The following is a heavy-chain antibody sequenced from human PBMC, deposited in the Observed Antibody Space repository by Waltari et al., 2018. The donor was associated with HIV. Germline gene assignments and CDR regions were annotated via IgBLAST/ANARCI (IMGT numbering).Heavy chain of an antibody. CDR3: AREFRTLATSRFDV. D-gene: IGHD3-9*01. J-gene: IGHJ1*01. CDR2: VNTKAENR. V-gene: IGHV7-4-1*01. CDR1: GYTFTPYT. Sequence: QVQLVQSESELRKPGTSVIISCKASGYTFTPYTINWVRQTPGQGLEWMEWVNTKAENRKVGHNCTRRFDFAVATSVATARLQNLAGQRDCAAVYFCAREFRTLATSRFDVWGQGTLLSVSS.